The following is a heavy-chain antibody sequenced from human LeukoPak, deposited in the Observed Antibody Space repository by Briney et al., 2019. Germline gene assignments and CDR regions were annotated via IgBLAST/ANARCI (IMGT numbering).Heavy chain of an antibody. D-gene: IGHD5-18*01. J-gene: IGHJ3*02. CDR1: GGTFSSYA. CDR3: ARSSGYSYGYGPRAFDI. V-gene: IGHV1-69*01. CDR2: IIPIFGTA. Sequence: SVKVSCKASGGTFSSYAISWVRQAPGQGLEWMGGIIPIFGTANYAQKFQGRVTITADESTSTAYMELSSLRSEDTAVYYCARSSGYSYGYGPRAFDIWGQGTMVTVSS.